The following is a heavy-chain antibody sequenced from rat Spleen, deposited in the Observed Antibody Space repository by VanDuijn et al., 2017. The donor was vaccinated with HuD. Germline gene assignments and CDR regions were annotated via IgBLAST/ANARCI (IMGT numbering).Heavy chain of an antibody. D-gene: IGHD1-11*01. CDR1: GFSLTSNG. V-gene: IGHV5-29*01. CDR3: ARRHYGYTDYFDY. Sequence: VQVKESGPGLVQPSQTLSLTCTVSGFSLTSNGVSWVRQAPTKGLEWVATISYGDISGHSGTYYRDSVKGRFTISRDNAKSTLSLQMDSLRSEDTATYYCARRHYGYTDYFDYWGQGVMVTVSS. CDR2: ISYGDISGHSGT. J-gene: IGHJ2*01.